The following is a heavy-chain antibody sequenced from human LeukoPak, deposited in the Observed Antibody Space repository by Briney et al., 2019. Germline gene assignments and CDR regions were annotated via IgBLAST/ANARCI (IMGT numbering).Heavy chain of an antibody. CDR2: IYYSGST. CDR3: ARHDSSGYYLGY. V-gene: IGHV4-59*08. CDR1: GGSISRYY. J-gene: IGHJ4*02. Sequence: SETLSLTCTVSGGSISRYYWSWFRQPPGKGLKWIGYIYYSGSTNYNPSLKSRVTISVDTSKNQFSLKLSSVTAADTAVYYCARHDSSGYYLGYWGQGTLVTVSS. D-gene: IGHD3-22*01.